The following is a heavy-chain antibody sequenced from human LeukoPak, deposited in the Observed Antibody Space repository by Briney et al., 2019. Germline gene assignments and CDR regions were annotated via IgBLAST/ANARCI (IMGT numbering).Heavy chain of an antibody. D-gene: IGHD3-22*01. CDR1: GYTFTSYG. CDR2: ISAYNGNT. Sequence: VASVKVSCKASGYTFTSYGISWVRQAPGQGLEWMGWISAYNGNTNYAQKLQGRVTMTTDTSTSTAYMELRSLRSDDTAVYYCARPTTPHWYYYDSSGYLSWFDPWGQGTLVTVSS. V-gene: IGHV1-18*01. CDR3: ARPTTPHWYYYDSSGYLSWFDP. J-gene: IGHJ5*02.